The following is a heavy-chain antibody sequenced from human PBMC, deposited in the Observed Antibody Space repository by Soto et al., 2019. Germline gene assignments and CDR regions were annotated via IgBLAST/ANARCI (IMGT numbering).Heavy chain of an antibody. J-gene: IGHJ4*02. V-gene: IGHV2-5*02. D-gene: IGHD2-21*01. CDR2: IFWDGDR. Sequence: SGPTLVNPTQTLTLTCSFSGFSLSTDGVGIGWIRQPPGKGLEWLALIFWDGDRRHNPSLKSRLTITTDTSKTQVVLTMTNMDPVDTATYYCAHSLRRASCGGGNCYFFDFWGQGAPVTVSS. CDR3: AHSLRRASCGGGNCYFFDF. CDR1: GFSLSTDGVG.